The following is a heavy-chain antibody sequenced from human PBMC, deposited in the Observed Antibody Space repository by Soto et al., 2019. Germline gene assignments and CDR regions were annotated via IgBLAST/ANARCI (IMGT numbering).Heavy chain of an antibody. CDR1: GFSLATHGVG. Sequence: QITLKESGPTLVKPTETLTLTCTFSGFSLATHGVGVGWLRQSPGKALEWLALIYWDDDKRYNPSLRSRLTITKDTSRNQVLLTLINMATVDTATYFCGHMLPLTTRAVDFWGQGALVTVSS. CDR3: GHMLPLTTRAVDF. CDR2: IYWDDDK. D-gene: IGHD4-17*01. J-gene: IGHJ4*02. V-gene: IGHV2-5*02.